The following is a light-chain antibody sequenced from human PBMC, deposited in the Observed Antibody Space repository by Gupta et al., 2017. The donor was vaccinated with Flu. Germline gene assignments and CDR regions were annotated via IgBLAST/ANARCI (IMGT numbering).Light chain of an antibody. Sequence: LTLGQPPFISCRASQRLVHSDGNTYLHWFQQRPGQSPRRLIYKVSNRDSGVPDRFSGSGSGTXFTLNIXRAEADDVGVYYCRQGTCWPYAFGXGTKLEI. CDR2: KVS. CDR3: RQGTCWPYA. V-gene: IGKV2-30*02. J-gene: IGKJ2*01. CDR1: QRLVHSDGNTY.